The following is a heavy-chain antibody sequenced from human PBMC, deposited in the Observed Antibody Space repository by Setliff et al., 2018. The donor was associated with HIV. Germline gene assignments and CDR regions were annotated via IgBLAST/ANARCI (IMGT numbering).Heavy chain of an antibody. D-gene: IGHD6-13*01. CDR3: ARHVGISIGGTRGDFDC. CDR2: IFSSGST. J-gene: IGHJ4*02. CDR1: GGSMSPYY. V-gene: IGHV4-4*09. Sequence: ETLSLTCTVSGGSMSPYYWSWIRQPPGKGLEWIGYIFSSGSTNYNPSLKSRVTISVDTSKNQFSLRLSSVTAADTATYYCARHVGISIGGTRGDFDCWGQGTLVTVSS.